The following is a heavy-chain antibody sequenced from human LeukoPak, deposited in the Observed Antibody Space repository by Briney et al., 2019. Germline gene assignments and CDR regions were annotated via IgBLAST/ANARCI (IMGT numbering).Heavy chain of an antibody. CDR2: IIPIFGTA. V-gene: IGHV1-69*05. D-gene: IGHD2-2*01. CDR3: ARRYCSSTSCPLDY. Sequence: ASVKVSCKASGGTFSSYAISWVRQAPGQGLEWMGGIIPIFGTANYAQKFQGRVTITTDESTSTAYMELSSLRSEDTAVYYCARRYCSSTSCPLDYWGQGTLVTVSS. CDR1: GGTFSSYA. J-gene: IGHJ4*02.